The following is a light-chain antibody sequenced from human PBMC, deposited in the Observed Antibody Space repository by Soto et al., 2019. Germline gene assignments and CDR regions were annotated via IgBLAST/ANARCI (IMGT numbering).Light chain of an antibody. CDR2: GAS. CDR1: QSVSTN. Sequence: EIVMTQSPATLSVSPGERATLSCRASQSVSTNLAWYQQKPGQAPRLLIYGASTRATGIPARFSGSGSGTEFAFTITILMSEAYAVSDCQQYNYYTPWTFGQGTKLEIK. V-gene: IGKV3-15*01. CDR3: QQYNYYTPWT. J-gene: IGKJ2*02.